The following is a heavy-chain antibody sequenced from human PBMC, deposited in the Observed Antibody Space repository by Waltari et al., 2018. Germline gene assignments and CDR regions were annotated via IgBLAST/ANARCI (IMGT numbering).Heavy chain of an antibody. CDR2: INPNSGGT. D-gene: IGHD3-10*01. V-gene: IGHV1-2*02. CDR3: ATAMVRGVTYYYYMDV. J-gene: IGHJ6*03. Sequence: QVQLVQSGAEVKKPGASVKVSCKASGYTFTGYYMHWVRQAPGQGLEWMGWINPNSGGTNYAQKFQGRVTMTRDTSISTAYMELSRLRSDDTAVYYCATAMVRGVTYYYYMDVWGKGTTVTISS. CDR1: GYTFTGYY.